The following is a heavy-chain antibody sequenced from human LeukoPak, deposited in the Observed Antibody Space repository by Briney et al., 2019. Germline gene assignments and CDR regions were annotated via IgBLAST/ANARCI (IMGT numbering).Heavy chain of an antibody. V-gene: IGHV3-23*01. J-gene: IGHJ3*02. CDR1: GFTFSNYA. Sequence: GGSLRLSCAASGFTFSNYAMSWVRQAPGKGLEWVSSISNGGRTYYADSVKGRFTISRDNSKNTVFLQVNSLRADDTAVYYCAKDAITGNYIYGPFDIWGQGTMVTVSS. D-gene: IGHD1-14*01. CDR3: AKDAITGNYIYGPFDI. CDR2: ISNGGRT.